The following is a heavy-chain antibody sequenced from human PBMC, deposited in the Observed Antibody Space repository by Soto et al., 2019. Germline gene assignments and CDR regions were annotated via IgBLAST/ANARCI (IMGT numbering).Heavy chain of an antibody. V-gene: IGHV1-46*01. CDR2: INPSGGST. CDR1: GYTFTSYY. CDR3: ALLPLYYYDSSGYYNPTANDY. Sequence: SVKVSCKASGYTFTSYYMHWVRQAPGQGLEWMGIINPSGGSTSYAQKFQGRVTMTRDTSTSTVYMELSSLRSEDTAVYYCALLPLYYYDSSGYYNPTANDYWGQGTLVTVSS. J-gene: IGHJ4*02. D-gene: IGHD3-22*01.